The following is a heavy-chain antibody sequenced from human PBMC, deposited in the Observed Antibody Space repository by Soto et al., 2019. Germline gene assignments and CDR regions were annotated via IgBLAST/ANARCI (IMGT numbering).Heavy chain of an antibody. CDR3: ARDGITMIRGITVFDF. D-gene: IGHD3-10*01. V-gene: IGHV3-21*01. J-gene: IGHJ4*02. CDR1: GFTFSSSR. CDR2: ISSSSDYM. Sequence: SLRLSCVASGFTFSSSRMNWVRQAPGKGLGWVSFISSSSDYMYYADSVKGRFTVSRDNAKNSLYLQMDSLRAEDTAVYYCARDGITMIRGITVFDFWGQGTLVTVSS.